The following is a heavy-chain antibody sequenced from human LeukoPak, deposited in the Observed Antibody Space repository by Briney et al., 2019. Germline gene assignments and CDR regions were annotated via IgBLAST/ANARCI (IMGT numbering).Heavy chain of an antibody. CDR2: ISSSSSYI. J-gene: IGHJ2*01. V-gene: IGHV3-21*01. Sequence: GGSLRLSCAASGFTFSSYSMNWVRQAPGKGPEWVSSISSSSSYIYYADSVKGRFTISRDNAKNSLYLQMNSLRAEDTAVYYCAREGSGSYSGFDYWGRGTLVTVSS. CDR1: GFTFSSYS. D-gene: IGHD1-26*01. CDR3: AREGSGSYSGFDY.